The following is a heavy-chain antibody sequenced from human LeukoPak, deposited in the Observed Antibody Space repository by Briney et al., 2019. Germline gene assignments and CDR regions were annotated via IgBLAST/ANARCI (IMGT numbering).Heavy chain of an antibody. CDR1: GFSFNNYA. J-gene: IGHJ4*02. Sequence: GGSLRLSCVASGFSFNNYAMNWVRQAPGKGLEWVSLIIGSSGSTFYADSVKGRFTISRDKSKNTLYLQINSLRAEDTAVYYCAKGAYDYIEIAYFDYWGQGSLVTVSS. D-gene: IGHD5-12*01. CDR2: IIGSSGST. CDR3: AKGAYDYIEIAYFDY. V-gene: IGHV3-23*01.